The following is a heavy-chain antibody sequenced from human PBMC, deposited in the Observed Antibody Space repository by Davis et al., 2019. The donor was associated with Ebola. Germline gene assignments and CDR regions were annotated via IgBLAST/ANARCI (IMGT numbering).Heavy chain of an antibody. CDR1: GGSFSGYY. J-gene: IGHJ6*02. D-gene: IGHD3-10*01. CDR3: AREFDGSGSYSGDYYGMDV. Sequence: MPSETLSLTCAVYGGSFSGYYWSWIRQPPGKGLEWIGEINHSGSTNYNPSLKSRVTISVDKSKNQFSLKLSSVTAADTAVYYCAREFDGSGSYSGDYYGMDVWGQGTTVTVSS. CDR2: INHSGST. V-gene: IGHV4-34*01.